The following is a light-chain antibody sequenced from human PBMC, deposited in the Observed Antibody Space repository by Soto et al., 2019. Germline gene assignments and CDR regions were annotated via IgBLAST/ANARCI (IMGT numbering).Light chain of an antibody. CDR1: SSDVGDYNY. J-gene: IGLJ3*02. V-gene: IGLV2-11*01. Sequence: QSALTQPRSVSGSPGQSVTISCTGTSSDVGDYNYVSWYQQHPGKAPKIIIYDVSKWPSGVPDRFSGSKSGNTASLTISGLQAEDEGDYYCCSYAGSYTWVFGGGTQLTVL. CDR3: CSYAGSYTWV. CDR2: DVS.